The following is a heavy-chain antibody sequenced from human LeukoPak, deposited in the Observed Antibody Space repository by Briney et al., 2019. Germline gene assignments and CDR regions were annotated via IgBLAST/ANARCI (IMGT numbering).Heavy chain of an antibody. V-gene: IGHV4-34*01. CDR1: GGSFSGYY. CDR2: INHSGST. D-gene: IGHD3-3*01. CDR3: ARAYDFWSGGNWFDP. Sequence: SETLSLTCAVYGGSFSGYYWSWIRQPPGKGLEWIGEINHSGSTNYNPSLKSRVTISVDTSKNQFSLKLSSVTAADTAVYYCARAYDFWSGGNWFDPWGQGTLVTVSS. J-gene: IGHJ5*02.